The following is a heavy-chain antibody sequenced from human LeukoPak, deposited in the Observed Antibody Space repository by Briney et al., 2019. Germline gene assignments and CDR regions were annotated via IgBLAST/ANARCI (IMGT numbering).Heavy chain of an antibody. CDR1: GDSISSYY. Sequence: PSETLSLTCTVSGDSISSYYWIRIRQPAGKGLEYIGRIYASGSANYNPSLKSRVSMSLDTSQNQFSLRLSSVTAADTAVYYCARDRDTYGYPDYWGQGTLVTVSS. D-gene: IGHD5-18*01. CDR3: ARDRDTYGYPDY. CDR2: IYASGSA. J-gene: IGHJ4*02. V-gene: IGHV4-4*07.